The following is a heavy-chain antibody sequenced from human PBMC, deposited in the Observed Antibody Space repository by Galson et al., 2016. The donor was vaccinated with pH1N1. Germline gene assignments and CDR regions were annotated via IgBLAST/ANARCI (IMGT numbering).Heavy chain of an antibody. CDR2: IHSSGSS. J-gene: IGHJ4*02. Sequence: TLSLTCTVSGASVTSRSHYWDWIRQPPGKGLEWLGNIHSSGSSYYNPSLKSRVSISVDTSKNQFSLHVRSVTAADTAVCYCASRGSSFWVFWGQGTLATVSS. CDR1: GASVTSRSHY. CDR3: ASRGSSFWVF. D-gene: IGHD6-13*01. V-gene: IGHV4-39*01.